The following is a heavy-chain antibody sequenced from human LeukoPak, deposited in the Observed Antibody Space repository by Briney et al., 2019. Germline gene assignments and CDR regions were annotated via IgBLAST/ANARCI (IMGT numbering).Heavy chain of an antibody. V-gene: IGHV5-51*01. CDR3: VRHYRGHYSGFVSWFDP. CDR1: GYSFTTYW. D-gene: IGHD5-12*01. CDR2: IYPGDSDV. J-gene: IGHJ5*02. Sequence: GESLKISCKGSGYSFTTYWIGWVRQMPGKGLEWMGIIYPGDSDVTYSPSFQGQVTISADNSINTAYLQWSSLEASDTATYYCVRHYRGHYSGFVSWFDPWGQGTLVTVSS.